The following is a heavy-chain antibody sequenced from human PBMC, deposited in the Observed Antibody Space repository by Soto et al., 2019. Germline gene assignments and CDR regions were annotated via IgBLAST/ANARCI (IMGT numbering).Heavy chain of an antibody. Sequence: GGSLRLSCSASGFTFRNSWMHWVRQAPGKGLVWVSHINSDASTTTYGDSVKGRFTISRDNAKNTVYLQMNSLRDENTAVYYCARDIGYRIESWGQGTLVTVSS. CDR3: ARDIGYRIES. CDR1: GFTFRNSW. V-gene: IGHV3-74*01. D-gene: IGHD3-16*02. J-gene: IGHJ4*02. CDR2: INSDASTT.